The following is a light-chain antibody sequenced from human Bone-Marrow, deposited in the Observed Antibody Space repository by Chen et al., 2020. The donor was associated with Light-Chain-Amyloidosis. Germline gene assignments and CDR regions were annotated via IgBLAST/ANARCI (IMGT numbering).Light chain of an antibody. CDR2: DVS. CDR3: SSYTSSSTLV. V-gene: IGLV2-14*03. CDR1: SSDVGGYNN. Sequence: QSALTQPASVSGSPGQSITISCPGTSSDVGGYNNVSWYQQHPEKAPKLMIYDVSNRPSGVSNPFSGSKSGNTASLTISGLQAEDEADYYCSSYTSSSTLVFGGGTKLTVL. J-gene: IGLJ2*01.